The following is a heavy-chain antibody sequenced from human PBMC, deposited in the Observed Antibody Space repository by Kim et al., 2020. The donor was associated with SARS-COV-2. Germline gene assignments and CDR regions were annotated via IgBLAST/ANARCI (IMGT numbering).Heavy chain of an antibody. CDR1: GFTFSSYS. D-gene: IGHD3-3*01. CDR3: ARDTDLCGYYDFWSGYCPFDY. J-gene: IGHJ4*02. V-gene: IGHV3-21*01. CDR2: ISSSSSYI. Sequence: GGSLRLSCAASGFTFSSYSMNWVRQAPGKGLEWVSSISSSSSYIYYADSVKGRFTISRDNAKNSLYLQMNSLRAEDTAVYYCARDTDLCGYYDFWSGYCPFDYWGQGTLVTVSS.